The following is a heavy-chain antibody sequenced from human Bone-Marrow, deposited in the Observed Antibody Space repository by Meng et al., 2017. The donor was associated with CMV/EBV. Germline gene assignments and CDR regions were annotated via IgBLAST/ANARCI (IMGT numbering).Heavy chain of an antibody. CDR3: ARGEYQLLPYYYYYGMDV. D-gene: IGHD2-2*01. V-gene: IGHV3-64*02. CDR2: ISSNGGST. CDR1: GFTFSSYA. J-gene: IGHJ6*02. Sequence: GESLKISCAASGFTFSSYAMHWVRQAPGKGLEYVSAISSNGGSTYYADSVKGRFTISRDNSKNTLYLQMGSLRAEDMAVYYCARGEYQLLPYYYYYGMDVWGQGTTVTVPS.